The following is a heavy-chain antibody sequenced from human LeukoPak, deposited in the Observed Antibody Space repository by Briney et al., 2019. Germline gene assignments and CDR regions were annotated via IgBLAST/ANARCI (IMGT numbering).Heavy chain of an antibody. D-gene: IGHD6-6*01. CDR1: GYSFTSYW. CDR3: ARSSIGYYYYYYMDV. V-gene: IGHV5-51*01. Sequence: GESLKISCKGSGYSFTSYWIGWVRQIPGKGLEWMGIIYPGDSDTRYSPSFQGQVTISADKSISTAYLQWSSLKASDTAMYYCARSSIGYYYYYYMDVWGKGTTVTVSS. CDR2: IYPGDSDT. J-gene: IGHJ6*03.